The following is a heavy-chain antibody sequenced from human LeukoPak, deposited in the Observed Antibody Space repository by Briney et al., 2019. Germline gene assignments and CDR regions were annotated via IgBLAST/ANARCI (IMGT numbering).Heavy chain of an antibody. V-gene: IGHV4-34*01. D-gene: IGHD6-6*01. Sequence: SETLSLTCAVYGGSFSGYCWSWIRQPPGKGLEWIGEINHSGSTNYNPSLKSRVTISVDTSKNQFSLKLSSVTAADTAVYYCASREAARIFDYWGQGTLVTVSS. J-gene: IGHJ4*02. CDR1: GGSFSGYC. CDR3: ASREAARIFDY. CDR2: INHSGST.